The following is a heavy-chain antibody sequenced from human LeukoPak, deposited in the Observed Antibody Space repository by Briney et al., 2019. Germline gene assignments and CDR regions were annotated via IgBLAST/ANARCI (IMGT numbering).Heavy chain of an antibody. CDR2: ISWNSGSI. J-gene: IGHJ6*03. Sequence: GGSLRLSCAASGFTFDDYAMHWVRHAPGKGLEWVSGISWNSGSIGYADSVKGRFTISRDNAKNSLYLQMNSLRAEDTALYYCAKDSGAGYYYYYYMDVWGKGTTVTVSS. V-gene: IGHV3-9*01. CDR3: AKDSGAGYYYYYYMDV. D-gene: IGHD1-26*01. CDR1: GFTFDDYA.